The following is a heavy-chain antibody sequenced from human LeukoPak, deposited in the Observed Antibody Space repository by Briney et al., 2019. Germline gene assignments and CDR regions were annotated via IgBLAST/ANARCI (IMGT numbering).Heavy chain of an antibody. CDR1: GYTFTSYG. CDR3: ARDRPYGDCNGLDSFDI. V-gene: IGHV1-18*01. CDR2: ISAYNGNT. Sequence: GASVKVSCKASGYTFTSYGITWVRQAPGQGLEWMGWISAYNGNTNYAQRLQGRITMTTDTSTYTAYMELRSLRSDDTAVYYCARDRPYGDCNGLDSFDIWAKGQWSPSLQ. D-gene: IGHD4-17*01. J-gene: IGHJ3*02.